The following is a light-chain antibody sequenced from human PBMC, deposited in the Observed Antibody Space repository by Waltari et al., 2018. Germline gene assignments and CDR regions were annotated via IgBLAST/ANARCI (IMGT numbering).Light chain of an antibody. CDR1: SSDVGGYDY. CDR3: CSYAGSYTHVV. J-gene: IGLJ2*01. Sequence: QSALTQPRSVSGSPGQSVTISCTGTSSDVGGYDYVSWYQHHPGKAPKLMICDVTKRPSGVPDRFAGSKSGNTASLTISGLQAEDEADYYGCSYAGSYTHVVFGGGTKLTVL. CDR2: DVT. V-gene: IGLV2-11*01.